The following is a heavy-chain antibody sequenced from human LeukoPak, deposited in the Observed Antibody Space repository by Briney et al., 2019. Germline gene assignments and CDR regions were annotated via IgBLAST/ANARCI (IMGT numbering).Heavy chain of an antibody. J-gene: IGHJ3*02. CDR3: ARDEEGIAAAGTPPDAFDI. V-gene: IGHV1-46*01. CDR1: GYTFTSYY. Sequence: ASVKVSCKASGYTFTSYYMHWVRQAPGQGLEWMGIINPSGGSTSYAQKFQGRVTMTRDTSTSTVYMELSSLRSEVTAVYYCARDEEGIAAAGTPPDAFDIWGQGTMVTVSS. CDR2: INPSGGST. D-gene: IGHD6-13*01.